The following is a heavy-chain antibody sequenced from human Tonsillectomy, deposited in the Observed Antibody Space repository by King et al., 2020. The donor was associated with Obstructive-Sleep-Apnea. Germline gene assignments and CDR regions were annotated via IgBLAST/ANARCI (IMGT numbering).Heavy chain of an antibody. J-gene: IGHJ6*02. CDR3: ARGRRLRGPGRHNFYGMDV. CDR1: EFTFSNYA. V-gene: IGHV3-33*01. Sequence: VQLVESGGGVVQPGRSLRLSCAASEFTFSNYAMHWVRQAPGKGLEWVAFIWFDGSNKYHVDSVRGRFTISRDNSKNTLFLQMNSLRAEDKAVFYCARGRRLRGPGRHNFYGMDVWGQGTTVTVSS. D-gene: IGHD3-10*01. CDR2: IWFDGSNK.